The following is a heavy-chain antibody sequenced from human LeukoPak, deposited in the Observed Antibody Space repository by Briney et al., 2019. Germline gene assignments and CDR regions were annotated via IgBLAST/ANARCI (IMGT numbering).Heavy chain of an antibody. CDR1: GFSFTSYW. J-gene: IGHJ4*02. D-gene: IGHD6-19*01. V-gene: IGHV3-23*01. CDR2: ISGSGGST. Sequence: GGSLRLSCAASGFSFTSYWMSWVRQAPGKGLEWVSGISGSGGSTYYADSVKGRFTISRDNSKNTLYLQMNSLRAEDTAVYYCAKVTSGVAVAGTFDYWGQGTLVTVSS. CDR3: AKVTSGVAVAGTFDY.